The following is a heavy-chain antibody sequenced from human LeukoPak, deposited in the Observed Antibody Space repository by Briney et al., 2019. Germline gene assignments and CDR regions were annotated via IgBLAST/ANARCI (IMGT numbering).Heavy chain of an antibody. CDR2: IKEDGNMK. CDR1: GFMFGTYW. V-gene: IGHV3-7*01. CDR3: ARDETSGYFVY. D-gene: IGHD2-15*01. J-gene: IGHJ4*02. Sequence: GSLRLSCAASGFMFGTYWMSWVRQAPGRGLKWVANIKEDGNMKQYADSVRGRFTISGGNAKSSLYLQMSGLRAEDSAVYYCARDETSGYFVYWGQGTLVTVSS.